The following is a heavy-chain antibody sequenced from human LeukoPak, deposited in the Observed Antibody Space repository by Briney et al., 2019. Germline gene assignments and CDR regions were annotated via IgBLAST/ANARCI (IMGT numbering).Heavy chain of an antibody. Sequence: PGGSLRLSCAASGFTFSSYAMSWVRQAPGKGLEWVSAISGSGGSTYYADSVKGRFTISRDNSKNTLYLQMNSLRAEDTAVYYCAKDAGASSWYPYYFDYWGQGTLVTASS. CDR3: AKDAGASSWYPYYFDY. D-gene: IGHD6-13*01. CDR2: ISGSGGST. J-gene: IGHJ4*02. CDR1: GFTFSSYA. V-gene: IGHV3-23*01.